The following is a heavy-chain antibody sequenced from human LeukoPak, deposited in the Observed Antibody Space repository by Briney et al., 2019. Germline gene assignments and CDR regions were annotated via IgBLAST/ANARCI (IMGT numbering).Heavy chain of an antibody. Sequence: ASVKVSCKVSGYTLTELSMHWVRQAPGKGPEWMGGFDPEDGETIYAQKFQGRVTMTEDTSTDTAYMELSSLRSEDTAVYYCATLWYSSGWYTNWGQGTLVTVSS. D-gene: IGHD6-19*01. V-gene: IGHV1-24*01. CDR3: ATLWYSSGWYTN. J-gene: IGHJ4*02. CDR1: GYTLTELS. CDR2: FDPEDGET.